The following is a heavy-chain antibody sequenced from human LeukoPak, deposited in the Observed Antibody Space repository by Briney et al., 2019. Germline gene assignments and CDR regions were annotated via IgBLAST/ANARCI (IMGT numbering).Heavy chain of an antibody. V-gene: IGHV4-34*01. Sequence: KTSETLSLTCAVYGGSFSGYYWSWIRQPPGKGLEWIGEINHSGSTNYNPSLKSRVTISVDTSKNQFSLKLSSVTAADTAVYYCARDSASSGIFDCWGQGTLVTVSS. D-gene: IGHD6-19*01. CDR3: ARDSASSGIFDC. CDR2: INHSGST. CDR1: GGSFSGYY. J-gene: IGHJ4*02.